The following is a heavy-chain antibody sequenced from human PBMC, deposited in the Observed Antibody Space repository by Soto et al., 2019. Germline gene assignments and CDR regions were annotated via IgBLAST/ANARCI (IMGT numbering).Heavy chain of an antibody. CDR1: GGSFSGYY. CDR2: INDRGSI. J-gene: IGHJ2*01. D-gene: IGHD3-9*01. CDR3: ARESHDILTGPPWVWYFDL. Sequence: QVQLQQWGAGPLRPLETLSLTCGVSGGSFSGYYWAWIRQSPGKGLEWIGEINDRGSINYNPSLKSRVSIPVDKSKNHYSLNLRSLTAADTAVYYCARESHDILTGPPWVWYFDLWGRGTLVTVSS. V-gene: IGHV4-34*01.